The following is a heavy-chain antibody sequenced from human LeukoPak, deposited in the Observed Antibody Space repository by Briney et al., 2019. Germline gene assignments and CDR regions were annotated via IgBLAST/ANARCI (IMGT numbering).Heavy chain of an antibody. Sequence: ASVKVSCKDSGYTFTSYDINWVRQATGQGLEWMGWMNPNSGNTGYAQKFQGRVTMTRNTSISTAYMELSSLRSEDTAVYYCARCPYYSSSCDYWGQGTLVTVSS. CDR1: GYTFTSYD. D-gene: IGHD6-13*01. V-gene: IGHV1-8*01. CDR2: MNPNSGNT. CDR3: ARCPYYSSSCDY. J-gene: IGHJ4*02.